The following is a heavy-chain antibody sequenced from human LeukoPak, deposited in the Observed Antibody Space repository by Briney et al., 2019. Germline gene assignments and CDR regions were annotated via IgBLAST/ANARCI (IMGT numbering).Heavy chain of an antibody. V-gene: IGHV1-46*02. Sequence: ASVKVSCKTSGYTFNTYYIHWVRQAPGQGLEWMGIINPSGGSTTYAQKFQGRVTMTRDTSTTTVYMELNNLKSEDTAVYYYARDGSPARFDYWGHGTLVTVSS. J-gene: IGHJ4*01. CDR3: ARDGSPARFDY. D-gene: IGHD6-13*01. CDR1: GYTFNTYY. CDR2: INPSGGST.